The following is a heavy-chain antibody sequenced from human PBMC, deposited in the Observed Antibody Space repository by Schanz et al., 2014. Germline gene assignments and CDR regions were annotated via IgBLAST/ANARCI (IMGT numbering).Heavy chain of an antibody. CDR1: GFTFSTYA. V-gene: IGHV3-33*08. J-gene: IGHJ4*02. D-gene: IGHD1-1*01. CDR2: IWSDGSTK. Sequence: VQLLDSGGGLVQPGGSLRLSCAASGFTFSTYAMSWVRQAPGKGLEWVAVIWSDGSTKYYADSVKGRFTISRDNSKNTLYLQMNSLRADDTAVYFCARAHGNNWYGKGLDYWGQGTLVTVSS. CDR3: ARAHGNNWYGKGLDY.